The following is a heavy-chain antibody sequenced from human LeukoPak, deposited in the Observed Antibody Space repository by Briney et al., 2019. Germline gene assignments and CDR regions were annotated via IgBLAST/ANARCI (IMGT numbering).Heavy chain of an antibody. Sequence: GAPVKVSCKASGGTFTTYDITWVRQAPGQGLEWMGGITPIFGTTNYAQKFQGRVTITADKSTSTTYMELSSLRSEDTAVYYCARGTYSAYDLGSYMDVWGKGTTVTVAS. CDR1: GGTFTTYD. V-gene: IGHV1-69*06. CDR2: ITPIFGTT. CDR3: ARGTYSAYDLGSYMDV. J-gene: IGHJ6*03. D-gene: IGHD5-12*01.